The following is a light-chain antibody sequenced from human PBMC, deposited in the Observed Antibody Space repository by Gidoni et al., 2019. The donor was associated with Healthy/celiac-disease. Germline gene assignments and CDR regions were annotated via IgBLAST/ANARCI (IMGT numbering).Light chain of an antibody. J-gene: IGKJ2*01. Sequence: ATQLTQSPSALSASVGDRVTITCRASQGISTALAWYQQKPGKAPKLLIYDASSLESGVPSRFSGSGSGTDFTLTISSLPPEDFATYYCQQFNSYPQTFGQGTKLEIK. CDR3: QQFNSYPQT. V-gene: IGKV1-13*02. CDR1: QGISTA. CDR2: DAS.